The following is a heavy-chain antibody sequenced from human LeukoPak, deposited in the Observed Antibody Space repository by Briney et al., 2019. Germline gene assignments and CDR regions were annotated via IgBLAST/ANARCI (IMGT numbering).Heavy chain of an antibody. CDR3: ARSIRGYSSGRYYFDY. CDR2: IHTTGNA. CDR1: GGASSSYN. D-gene: IGHD6-19*01. J-gene: IGHJ4*02. V-gene: IGHV4-4*07. Sequence: SETLSLTCAISGGASSSYNWNWIRQTAGKGLEWIGRIHTTGNANYNPSLKSRVTISVDTSKNQFSVKLSSVTAADTAVYYCARSIRGYSSGRYYFDYWGQGTLITVSS.